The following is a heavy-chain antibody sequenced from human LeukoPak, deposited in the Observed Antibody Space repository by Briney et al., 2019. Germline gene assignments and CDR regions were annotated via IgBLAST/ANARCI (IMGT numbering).Heavy chain of an antibody. Sequence: SQTLSLTCGVSGGSISSGDHSWSWIRQPPGEGLEWVGYIYHSGRTYYNPSLKSRVTISVDTSKNQFSLKLSSVTAADTAVYYCARGRYDFWRRPRVGYDYWGQGTLVTVSS. D-gene: IGHD3-3*01. CDR3: ARGRYDFWRRPRVGYDY. CDR2: IYHSGRT. CDR1: GGSISSGDHS. J-gene: IGHJ4*02. V-gene: IGHV4-30-2*01.